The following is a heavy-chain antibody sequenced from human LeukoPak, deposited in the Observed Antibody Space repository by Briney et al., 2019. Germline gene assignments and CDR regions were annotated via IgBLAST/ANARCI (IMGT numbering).Heavy chain of an antibody. V-gene: IGHV4-39*07. CDR2: IYYSGST. Sequence: SETLSLTCTVSGGSISSSSYYWGWIRQPPGKGLEWIGSIYYSGSTYYNPSLKSRVTISVDTSKNQFSLKLSSVTAADTAVYYCARERVPGGFYDSSGYYSNYYFDYWGQGTLVTVSS. D-gene: IGHD3-22*01. CDR3: ARERVPGGFYDSSGYYSNYYFDY. J-gene: IGHJ4*02. CDR1: GGSISSSSYY.